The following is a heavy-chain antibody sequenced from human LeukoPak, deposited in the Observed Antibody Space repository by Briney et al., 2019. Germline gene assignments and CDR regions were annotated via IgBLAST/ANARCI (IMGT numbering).Heavy chain of an antibody. Sequence: GESLKISCEGSGYNFSNCLIGWVRQMPGKGMEWMGIIYPGDSDTRYGPSFQGQVTISADKSISTAYLQWSSLKASDTAMYYCARHGGGGSGGNSGFDYWGQGTLVTVSS. J-gene: IGHJ4*02. CDR3: ARHGGGGSGGNSGFDY. D-gene: IGHD4-23*01. CDR1: GYNFSNCL. V-gene: IGHV5-51*01. CDR2: IYPGDSDT.